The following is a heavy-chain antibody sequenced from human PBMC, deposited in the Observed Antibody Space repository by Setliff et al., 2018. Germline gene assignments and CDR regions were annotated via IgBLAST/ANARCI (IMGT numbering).Heavy chain of an antibody. Sequence: EASVKVSCKASGYTFTGYYMHWVRQAPGQGLEWMGWISAYNGNTNYAQKLQGRVTMTTDTSTSTAYMELRSLRSDDTTVYYCARVHTYYYGSGSYGGRYYFDYWGQGTLVTVSS. V-gene: IGHV1-18*04. CDR1: GYTFTGYY. CDR3: ARVHTYYYGSGSYGGRYYFDY. J-gene: IGHJ4*02. D-gene: IGHD3-10*01. CDR2: ISAYNGNT.